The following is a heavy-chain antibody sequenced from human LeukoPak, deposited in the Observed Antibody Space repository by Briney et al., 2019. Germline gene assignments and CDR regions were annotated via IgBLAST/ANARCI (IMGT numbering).Heavy chain of an antibody. CDR3: ARLVRSVVVAATPWGYFDY. V-gene: IGHV4-39*01. CDR2: IYYSGST. J-gene: IGHJ4*02. Sequence: SETLSLTCTVSGGSISSSSYYWGWIRQPPGKGLEWIGCIYYSGSTYYNPSLKSRVTISVDTSKNQFSLKLSSVTAADTAVYYCARLVRSVVVAATPWGYFDYWGQGTLVTVSS. D-gene: IGHD2-15*01. CDR1: GGSISSSSYY.